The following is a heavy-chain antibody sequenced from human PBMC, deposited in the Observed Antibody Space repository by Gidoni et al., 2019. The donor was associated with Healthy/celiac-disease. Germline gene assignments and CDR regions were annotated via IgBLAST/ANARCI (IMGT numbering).Heavy chain of an antibody. CDR1: GYSFTSYW. CDR3: ARLAEVWFGELSRTYFDY. CDR2: IYPEYSDT. J-gene: IGHJ4*02. V-gene: IGHV5-51*03. D-gene: IGHD3-10*01. Sequence: EVQLVQSGAEVKKPGESRKISCKGSGYSFTSYWIGWVRQMPGKGLEWMGIIYPEYSDTRYRPSFQGQVTISSAKSISTAYLQWSSLKASDTAMYYCARLAEVWFGELSRTYFDYWGQGTLVTVSS.